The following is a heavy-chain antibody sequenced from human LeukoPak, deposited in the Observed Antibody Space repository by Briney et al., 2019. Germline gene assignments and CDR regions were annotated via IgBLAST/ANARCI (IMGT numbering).Heavy chain of an antibody. V-gene: IGHV4-31*03. J-gene: IGHJ6*02. D-gene: IGHD3-3*01. CDR3: ARDRVVGDRTGNVDV. Sequence: SETLSLTCTVSGDSISSGGHYWSWIRQHPGKGLEWTGYIYYTGSTYYNPSLKSRVTISVDKSKILFSLKLSSVTAADTAIYYCARDRVVGDRTGNVDVWGQGTTVTVSS. CDR2: IYYTGST. CDR1: GDSISSGGHY.